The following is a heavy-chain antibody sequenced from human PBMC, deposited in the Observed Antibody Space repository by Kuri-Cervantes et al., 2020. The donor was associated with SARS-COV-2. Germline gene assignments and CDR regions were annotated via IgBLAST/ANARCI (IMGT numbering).Heavy chain of an antibody. CDR3: ARPGGLLDV. CDR2: INHSGST. CDR1: GYSISSGYY. V-gene: IGHV4-38-2*02. D-gene: IGHD3/OR15-3a*01. J-gene: IGHJ6*04. Sequence: SETLSLTCTVSGYSISSGYYWGWIRQPPGKGLEWIGEINHSGSTNYNPSLKSRVTISVDTSKNQFSLKLSSVTAADTAVYYCARPGGLLDVWGKGTTVTVSS.